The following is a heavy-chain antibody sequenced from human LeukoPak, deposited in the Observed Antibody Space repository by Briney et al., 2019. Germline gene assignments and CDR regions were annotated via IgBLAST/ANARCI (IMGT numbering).Heavy chain of an antibody. CDR2: IYTSGST. D-gene: IGHD3-10*01. CDR1: GGSISSYY. J-gene: IGHJ4*02. V-gene: IGHV4-4*07. Sequence: SETLSLTCTVSGGSISSYYWSWIRQPAGKGLEWIGRIYTSGSTNYNPSLKSQVTISVDTSKNQFSLTLSSVTAADTAIYYCVRWDYYGSGSRRLDYWGQGTLVTVSS. CDR3: VRWDYYGSGSRRLDY.